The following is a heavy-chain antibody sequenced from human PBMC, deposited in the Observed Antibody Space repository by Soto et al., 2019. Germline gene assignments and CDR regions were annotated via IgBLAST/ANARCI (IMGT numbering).Heavy chain of an antibody. D-gene: IGHD2-8*02. Sequence: GGSLRLSCAASGFTFSSYAMHWVRQAPGKGLEWVAVISYDGSNKYYADSVKGRFTISRDNSKNTLYLQMNSLRAEDTAVYYCAREGAGGGIDYWGQGTLVTVSS. CDR3: AREGAGGGIDY. CDR2: ISYDGSNK. J-gene: IGHJ4*02. V-gene: IGHV3-30-3*01. CDR1: GFTFSSYA.